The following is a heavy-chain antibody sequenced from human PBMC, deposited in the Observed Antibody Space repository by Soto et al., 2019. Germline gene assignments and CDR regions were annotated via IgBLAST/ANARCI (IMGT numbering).Heavy chain of an antibody. CDR1: GGTFSSYA. Sequence: VASVKVSCKASGGTFSSYAISWVRQAPGQGLEWMGGIIPIFGTANYAQKFQGRVTITADESTSTAYMELSSLRSEDTAVYYCAMEPSRGYYEWEYFQHWGQGTLVTVSS. J-gene: IGHJ1*01. D-gene: IGHD1-26*01. CDR2: IIPIFGTA. V-gene: IGHV1-69*13. CDR3: AMEPSRGYYEWEYFQH.